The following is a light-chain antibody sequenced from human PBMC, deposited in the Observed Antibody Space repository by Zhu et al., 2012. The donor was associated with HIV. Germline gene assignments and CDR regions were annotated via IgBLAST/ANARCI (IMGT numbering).Light chain of an antibody. CDR3: QQYNNWPPT. V-gene: IGKV3-15*01. J-gene: IGKJ1*01. CDR2: RAS. CDR1: QSVSTN. Sequence: EIVMTQSPATLSVSPGERATLSCRASQSVSTNLAWYQQKPGQAPRLLISRASTRATAIPDRFSGSGSGTEFTLTISSLQSEDFAVYYCQQYNNWPPTFGQGTKVEIK.